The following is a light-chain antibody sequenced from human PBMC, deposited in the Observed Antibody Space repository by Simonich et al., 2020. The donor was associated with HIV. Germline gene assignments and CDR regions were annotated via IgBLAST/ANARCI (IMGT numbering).Light chain of an antibody. Sequence: DIQMTQSPSSLSASVVDRVTITCRSSQSLSSYLNWYQQKPGKAPKLLIYAASSLQSGVPSRCSGSGSGTDFTLTISSLQPEDFATYYCQQSYSTPRTFGQGTKVEIK. CDR1: QSLSSY. CDR3: QQSYSTPRT. V-gene: IGKV1-39*01. CDR2: AAS. J-gene: IGKJ1*01.